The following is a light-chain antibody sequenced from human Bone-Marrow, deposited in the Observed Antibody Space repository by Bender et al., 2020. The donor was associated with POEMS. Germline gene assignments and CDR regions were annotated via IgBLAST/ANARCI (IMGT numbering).Light chain of an antibody. J-gene: IGLJ3*02. V-gene: IGLV2-14*03. CDR3: QSYDNSLGGWV. Sequence: QSALTQPPSASGSPGQSITISCTGTSSDVGGYNYVSWYQHHPGKAPKLMIYDVTNRPSGVSNRFSASKSGNTASLTISGLQAEDESDYYCQSYDNSLGGWVFGGGTKLTVL. CDR1: SSDVGGYNY. CDR2: DVT.